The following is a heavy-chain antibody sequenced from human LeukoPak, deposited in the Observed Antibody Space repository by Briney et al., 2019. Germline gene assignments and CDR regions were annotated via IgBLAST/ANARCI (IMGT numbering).Heavy chain of an antibody. CDR1: GFTFSSYA. V-gene: IGHV3-23*01. CDR2: ISGSGGST. CDR3: AKDGGVPARSSSFPYHVDY. D-gene: IGHD6-6*01. J-gene: IGHJ4*02. Sequence: GGSLRLSCAASGFTFSSYAMSWVRQAPGKGLEWVSAISGSGGSTYYADSVKGRFTISRDNSKNTLYLQMNSLRAEDTAVYYCAKDGGVPARSSSFPYHVDYWGQGTLVTVSS.